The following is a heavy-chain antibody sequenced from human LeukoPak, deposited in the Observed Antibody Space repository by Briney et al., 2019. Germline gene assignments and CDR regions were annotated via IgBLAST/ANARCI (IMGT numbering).Heavy chain of an antibody. CDR2: IIPILGIA. J-gene: IGHJ4*02. CDR3: ARYQYYYDSSGYPVDY. V-gene: IGHV1-69*02. CDR1: GGTFSSYT. D-gene: IGHD3-22*01. Sequence: SVKVSCKASGGTFSSYTISWVRQAPGQGLEGMGRIIPILGIANYAQKFQGRVTITADKSTSTAYMELSSLRSEDTAVSYCARYQYYYDSSGYPVDYWGQGTLVTVSS.